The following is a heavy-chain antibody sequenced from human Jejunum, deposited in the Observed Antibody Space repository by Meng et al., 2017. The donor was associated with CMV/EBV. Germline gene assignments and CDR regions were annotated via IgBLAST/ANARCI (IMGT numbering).Heavy chain of an antibody. J-gene: IGHJ5*02. CDR2: IIPIFAKA. CDR1: GGTFNHYI. Sequence: QVLLVQSGAEVKKPGSSVRVSCNASGGTFNHYIIHWVRQPPGQGLEWMGRIIPIFAKANYAQNFQGRVTITADESTSTAYMELSSLRSEDTAIYYCATESSGGGFDPWGQGTLVTVSS. V-gene: IGHV1-69*15. CDR3: ATESSGGGFDP. D-gene: IGHD2-15*01.